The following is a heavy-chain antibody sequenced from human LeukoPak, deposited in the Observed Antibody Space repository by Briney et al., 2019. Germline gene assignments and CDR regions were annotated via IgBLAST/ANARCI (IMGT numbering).Heavy chain of an antibody. Sequence: ASVKVSCKASGYTFTSYYMHWVRQAPGQGLEWMGIINPSGGSTSYAQKFQGRVTMTRDMSTSTVYMELSSLRSEDTAVYYCARNKRDGYNWYYFDYWGQGTLVTVSS. CDR1: GYTFTSYY. D-gene: IGHD5-24*01. CDR3: ARNKRDGYNWYYFDY. CDR2: INPSGGST. V-gene: IGHV1-46*01. J-gene: IGHJ4*02.